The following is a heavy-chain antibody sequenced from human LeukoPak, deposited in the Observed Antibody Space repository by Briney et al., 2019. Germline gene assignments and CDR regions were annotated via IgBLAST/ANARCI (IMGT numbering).Heavy chain of an antibody. V-gene: IGHV4-39*01. CDR1: GASVSGSNYY. Sequence: PSETLSLTCAVSGASVSGSNYYWGWIRQPPGKGLEWIGNIYSSGSTYYNASLQSRVTISIDTSKNQFSLRLNSVAAADTAMYYCAKSGGYGLIDYWGQGTRVTVSS. CDR2: IYSSGST. D-gene: IGHD1-26*01. J-gene: IGHJ4*02. CDR3: AKSGGYGLIDY.